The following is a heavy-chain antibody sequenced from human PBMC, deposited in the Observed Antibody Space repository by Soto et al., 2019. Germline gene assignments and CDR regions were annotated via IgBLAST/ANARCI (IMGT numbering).Heavy chain of an antibody. V-gene: IGHV1-3*01. D-gene: IGHD2-15*01. Sequence: QVQLVQSGAEVKKPGASVKVSCKASGYTFTSYAMHWVRQAPGQRLEWMGWINAGNGNTKYSQKFQGRVTITRDTSASTAYMELSSLRSADRAVYYCARGPGGPDGPGDYWGQGTLVTVSS. CDR1: GYTFTSYA. CDR3: ARGPGGPDGPGDY. CDR2: INAGNGNT. J-gene: IGHJ4*02.